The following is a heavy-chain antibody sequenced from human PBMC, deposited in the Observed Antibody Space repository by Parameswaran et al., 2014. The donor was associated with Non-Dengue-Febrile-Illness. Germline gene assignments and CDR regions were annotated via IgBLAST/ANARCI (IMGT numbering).Heavy chain of an antibody. CDR3: ARVGRYSSLYGMDV. Sequence: WVRQAPGQGLVWVGSINTGNGATKYSQNLQDRVTITRDTSATTVYMDLSSLISDDTALYYCARVGRYSSLYGMDVWGQGTTVTVSS. V-gene: IGHV1-3*04. D-gene: IGHD6-13*01. J-gene: IGHJ6*02. CDR2: INTGNGAT.